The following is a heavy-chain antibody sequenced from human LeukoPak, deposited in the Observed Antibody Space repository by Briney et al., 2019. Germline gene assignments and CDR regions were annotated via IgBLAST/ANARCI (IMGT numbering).Heavy chain of an antibody. CDR2: IWYDGSNK. Sequence: QTGGSLRLSCAASGFTFSSYGMHWVRQAPGKGLEWVAVIWYDGSNKYYADSVKGRFTISRDNSKNTLYLQMNSLRAEDTAVYYCARERGSSGWYVRKNYFDYWGQGTLVTVSS. CDR3: ARERGSSGWYVRKNYFDY. V-gene: IGHV3-33*01. CDR1: GFTFSSYG. J-gene: IGHJ4*02. D-gene: IGHD6-19*01.